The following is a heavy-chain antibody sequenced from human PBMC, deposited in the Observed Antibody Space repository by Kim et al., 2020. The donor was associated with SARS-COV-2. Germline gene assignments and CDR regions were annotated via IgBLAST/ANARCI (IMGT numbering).Heavy chain of an antibody. D-gene: IGHD1-1*01. CDR3: ARLADP. J-gene: IGHJ5*02. V-gene: IGHV3-23*01. CDR2: GGGGST. Sequence: GGGGSTYYADSVKGRFTISRDNSKNTLYLHMNSLRAEDTAVYYCARLADPWGQGTLVTVSS.